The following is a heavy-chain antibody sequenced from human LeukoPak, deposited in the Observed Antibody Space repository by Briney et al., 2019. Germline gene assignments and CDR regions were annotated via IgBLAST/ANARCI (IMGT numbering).Heavy chain of an antibody. D-gene: IGHD3-10*01. CDR1: GGSISSSSYY. CDR2: IYTSGST. CDR3: ATRTTYYYGSGVLGYMDV. Sequence: SETLSLTCTVSGGSISSSSYYWSWIRQPAGKGLEWIGRIYTSGSTNYNPSLKSRVTISVDTSKNQFSLRLSSVTAADTAVYYCATRTTYYYGSGVLGYMDVWGKGTTVTVSS. V-gene: IGHV4-61*02. J-gene: IGHJ6*03.